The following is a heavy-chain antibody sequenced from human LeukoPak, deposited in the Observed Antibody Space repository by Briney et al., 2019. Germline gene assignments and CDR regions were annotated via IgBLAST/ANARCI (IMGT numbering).Heavy chain of an antibody. CDR1: GFTFSSFA. CDR3: ARETGDFDS. V-gene: IGHV3-23*01. D-gene: IGHD7-27*01. J-gene: IGHJ4*02. CDR2: ISGRGDST. Sequence: PGRSLRLSCAASGFTFSSFAMSWVRHAAGEGLGWVSVISGRGDSTYYADSVKGRFTISRDNSKSTVYLQMNSLRAEDTAVYYCARETGDFDSWGQGTLVIVSS.